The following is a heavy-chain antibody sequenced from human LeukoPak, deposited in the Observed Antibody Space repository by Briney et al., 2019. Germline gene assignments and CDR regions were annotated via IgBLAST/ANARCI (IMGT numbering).Heavy chain of an antibody. Sequence: KPSETLSLTCAVSGGSISSSNWWSWVRQPPGKGLEWIGEIYHSGSTNYNPSLKSRVTISVDKSKNQFSLKLSSVTAADTAVYYCAARTTTVTRDAFDIWGQGTMVIVSS. J-gene: IGHJ3*02. CDR1: GGSISSSNW. CDR2: IYHSGST. CDR3: AARTTTVTRDAFDI. V-gene: IGHV4-4*02. D-gene: IGHD4-17*01.